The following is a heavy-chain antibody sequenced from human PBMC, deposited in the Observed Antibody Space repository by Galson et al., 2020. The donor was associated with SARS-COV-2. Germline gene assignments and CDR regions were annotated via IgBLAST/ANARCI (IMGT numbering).Heavy chain of an antibody. CDR3: ARGESLAPAEYFQH. D-gene: IGHD3-16*01. Sequence: SETLSLTCTVSGGSVSSGTYYWSWIRQPPGKGLEWIGYIYYSGSTNYNPSLKSRVTISVDTSKNQFSLKLSSVTAADTAVYYCARGESLAPAEYFQHWGQGTLVTVSS. V-gene: IGHV4-61*01. CDR1: GGSVSSGTYY. CDR2: IYYSGST. J-gene: IGHJ1*01.